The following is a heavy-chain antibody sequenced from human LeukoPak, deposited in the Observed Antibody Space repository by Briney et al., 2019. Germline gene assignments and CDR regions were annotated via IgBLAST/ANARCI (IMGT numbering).Heavy chain of an antibody. D-gene: IGHD3-10*01. CDR1: RFTSSSYW. CDR2: INSDGSSI. CDR3: ARGRGPYGWFDP. Sequence: GGSLRHSCAASRFTSSSYWMHWVRQAPGKGLVWVSRINSDGSSINYADSVKGRFTISRDNAKNTLYLQMNSLRAEDAAVYYCARGRGPYGWFDPWGQGTLVTVSS. J-gene: IGHJ5*02. V-gene: IGHV3-74*01.